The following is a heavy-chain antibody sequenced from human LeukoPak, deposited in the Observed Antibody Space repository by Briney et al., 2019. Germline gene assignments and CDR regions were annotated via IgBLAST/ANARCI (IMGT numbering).Heavy chain of an antibody. CDR3: ARVKDYYDSSGYSFAFDI. CDR1: GGSISSYY. Sequence: PSETLSLTCTVSGGSISSYYWSWIRQPPGKGLEWIGYIYYSESTNYNPSLKSRVTISVDTSKNQFSLKLSSVTAADTAVYYCARVKDYYDSSGYSFAFDIWGQGTMVTVSS. D-gene: IGHD3-22*01. CDR2: IYYSEST. J-gene: IGHJ3*02. V-gene: IGHV4-59*01.